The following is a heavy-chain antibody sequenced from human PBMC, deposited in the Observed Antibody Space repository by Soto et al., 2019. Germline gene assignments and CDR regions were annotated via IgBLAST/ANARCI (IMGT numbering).Heavy chain of an antibody. CDR3: AKSPSRFGVVIWYFDY. D-gene: IGHD3-3*01. J-gene: IGHJ4*02. V-gene: IGHV3-23*01. Sequence: GGSLRLSCAASGFTFSSYAMSWVRQAPGKGLEWVSAISGSGGSTYYADSVKGRFTISRDNSKNTLYLQMNSLRAEDTAVYYCAKSPSRFGVVIWYFDYWGQGTLVTVSS. CDR1: GFTFSSYA. CDR2: ISGSGGST.